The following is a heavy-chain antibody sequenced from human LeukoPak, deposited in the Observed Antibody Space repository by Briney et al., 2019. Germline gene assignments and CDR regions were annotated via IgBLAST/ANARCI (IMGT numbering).Heavy chain of an antibody. CDR1: GYSFTSYW. CDR2: IDPSDSYT. CDR3: ASLDGGYSGYTNWFDP. V-gene: IGHV5-10-1*01. Sequence: GESLKISCKGSGYSFTSYWISWVRQMPGKCLEWMGRIDPSDSYTNYSPSFQGHVTISADKSISTAYLQWSSLKASDTAMYYCASLDGGYSGYTNWFDPWGQGTLVTVSS. J-gene: IGHJ5*02. D-gene: IGHD5-12*01.